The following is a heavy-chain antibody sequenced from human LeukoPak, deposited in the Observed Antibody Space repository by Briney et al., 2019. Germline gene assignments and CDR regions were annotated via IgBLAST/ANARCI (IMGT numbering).Heavy chain of an antibody. Sequence: LAGGSLRLSCAASGFTFSSYSMNWVRQAPGKGLEWVSYISSSSSTIYYADSVKGRFTISRDNAKNSLYLQMNSLRAEDTAVYYCARESGGSGWYRSPYYFDYWGQGTLVTVSS. CDR1: GFTFSSYS. CDR3: ARESGGSGWYRSPYYFDY. D-gene: IGHD6-19*01. CDR2: ISSSSSTI. J-gene: IGHJ4*02. V-gene: IGHV3-48*01.